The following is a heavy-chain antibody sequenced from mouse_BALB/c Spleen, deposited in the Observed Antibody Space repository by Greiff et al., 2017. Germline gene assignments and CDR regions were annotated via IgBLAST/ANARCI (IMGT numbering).Heavy chain of an antibody. D-gene: IGHD2-10*01. CDR2: ISDGGSYT. V-gene: IGHV5-4*02. CDR3: ARVPYYGNYFDY. CDR1: GFTFSDYY. J-gene: IGHJ2*01. Sequence: EVHLVESGGGLVKPGGSLKLSCVASGFTFSDYYMYWVRQTPEKRLEWVATISDGGSYTYYPDSVKGRFTISRDNAKNNLYLQMSSLKSEDTAMYYCARVPYYGNYFDYWGQGTTLTVSS.